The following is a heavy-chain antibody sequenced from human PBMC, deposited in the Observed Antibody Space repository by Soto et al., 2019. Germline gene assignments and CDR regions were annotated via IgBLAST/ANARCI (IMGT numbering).Heavy chain of an antibody. Sequence: SETLSLTCTVSGGSISSYYCSWIRQSTGKGLEWIGRIDTSGTTNYNPSLKSRVTMSVDASKNQFSLNLSSVTAADTAVYYCARGPRGYVYYHGMDVWGQGTTVTVSS. CDR2: IDTSGTT. D-gene: IGHD3-10*01. J-gene: IGHJ6*02. CDR1: GGSISSYY. CDR3: ARGPRGYVYYHGMDV. V-gene: IGHV4-4*07.